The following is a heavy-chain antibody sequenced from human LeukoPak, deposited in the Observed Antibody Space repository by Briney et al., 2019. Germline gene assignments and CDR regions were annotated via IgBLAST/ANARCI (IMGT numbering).Heavy chain of an antibody. CDR3: AKGAYCGGDCYGYYYYYMDV. Sequence: GGSLRLSCAASGLTFSSYAMSWVRQAPGKGLEWVSSISGSGGTTYYADSVKDRFTISRDNSKNTLFLQMNSLRAEDTAFYYCAKGAYCGGDCYGYYYYYMDVWGKGTTVTVSS. V-gene: IGHV3-23*01. D-gene: IGHD2-21*02. CDR2: ISGSGGTT. CDR1: GLTFSSYA. J-gene: IGHJ6*03.